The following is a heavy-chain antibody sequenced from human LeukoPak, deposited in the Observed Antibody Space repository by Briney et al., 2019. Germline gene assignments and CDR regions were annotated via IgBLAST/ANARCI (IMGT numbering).Heavy chain of an antibody. CDR3: ARDIALGSGWYYHYGMDV. J-gene: IGHJ6*02. D-gene: IGHD6-19*01. CDR2: IWYDGSNK. CDR1: GFXFSSYG. Sequence: GGSLRLSCEASGFXFSSYGIHWARQAPGKGLEWVAVIWYDGSNKYYADSVKGRFTISRDNSKNTLYLQMNSLRAEDTAVYYCARDIALGSGWYYHYGMDVWGQGTTVTVSS. V-gene: IGHV3-33*01.